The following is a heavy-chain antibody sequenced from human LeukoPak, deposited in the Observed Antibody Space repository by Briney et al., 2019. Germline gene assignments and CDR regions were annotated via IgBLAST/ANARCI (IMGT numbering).Heavy chain of an antibody. Sequence: GGSLRLSCAASGFTFDDYGMSWVRQAPGKGLEWVSAISGSGGSTYYADSVKGRFTISRDNSKNTLYLQMNSLRAEDTAVYYCAKSNGTRPFYYYYYMDVWGKGTTVTVSS. V-gene: IGHV3-23*01. J-gene: IGHJ6*03. CDR3: AKSNGTRPFYYYYYMDV. CDR2: ISGSGGST. CDR1: GFTFDDYG. D-gene: IGHD2-8*01.